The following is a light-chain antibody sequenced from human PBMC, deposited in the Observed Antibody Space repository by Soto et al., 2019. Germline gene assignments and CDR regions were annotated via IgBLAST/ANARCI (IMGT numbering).Light chain of an antibody. CDR2: SAS. V-gene: IGKV1-39*01. J-gene: IGKJ5*01. Sequence: DTQMTQSPTSLSASVGARVTISCLASQSIRRSLNWYQQRPGKAPNLLIYSASSLQSGVPSRFSGSGSGTDFTLTISSLQPEDFATYFCQQSSTTVLTFGQGTRLEIK. CDR3: QQSSTTVLT. CDR1: QSIRRS.